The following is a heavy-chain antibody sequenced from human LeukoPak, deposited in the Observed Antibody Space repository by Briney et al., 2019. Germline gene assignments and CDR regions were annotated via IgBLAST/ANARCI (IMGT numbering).Heavy chain of an antibody. CDR1: GFTFSSYS. CDR3: ARAGTDLNYYDSSGLTSYYYYYMDV. J-gene: IGHJ6*03. CDR2: ISISSSTI. V-gene: IGHV3-48*04. Sequence: GGSLRLSCAASGFTFSSYSMNWVRQAPGKGLEWVSYISISSSTIYYADSVKGRFTISRDNAKNSLYLQMNSLRAEDTAVYYCARAGTDLNYYDSSGLTSYYYYYMDVWGKGTTVTVSS. D-gene: IGHD3-22*01.